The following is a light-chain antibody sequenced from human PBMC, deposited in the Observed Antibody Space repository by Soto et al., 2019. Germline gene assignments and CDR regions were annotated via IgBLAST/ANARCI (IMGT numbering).Light chain of an antibody. CDR2: EGS. V-gene: IGLV2-23*01. Sequence: SALTQPASVSGSPGQSITISCTGTSSDVVSYNLVSWYQQHPGKAPKLMIYEGSKRPSGVSNRFSGSKSGNTASLTISGLQAEDEADYYCCSYAGSRVFGGGTKLTVL. CDR3: CSYAGSRV. CDR1: SSDVVSYNL. J-gene: IGLJ3*02.